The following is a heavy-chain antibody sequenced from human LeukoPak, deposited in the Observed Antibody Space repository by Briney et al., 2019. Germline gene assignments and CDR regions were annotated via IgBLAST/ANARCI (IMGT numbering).Heavy chain of an antibody. D-gene: IGHD6-19*01. CDR3: ARDAAKAWLVYFDY. CDR1: GYTFTGYY. CDR2: INPNSGGT. Sequence: ASVKVSCKASGYTFTGYYMHWVRQAPGQGLEWMGWINPNSGGTNYAQKFQGRVTMTRDTPISTAYMELSRLRSDDTAVYYCARDAAKAWLVYFDYWGQGTLVTVSS. V-gene: IGHV1-2*02. J-gene: IGHJ4*02.